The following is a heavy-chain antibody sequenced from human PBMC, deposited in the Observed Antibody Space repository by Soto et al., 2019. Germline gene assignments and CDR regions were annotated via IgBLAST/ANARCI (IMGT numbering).Heavy chain of an antibody. V-gene: IGHV3-23*01. CDR1: GFTFSSYA. D-gene: IGHD3-10*01. CDR2: ISGSGGST. J-gene: IGHJ4*02. CDR3: LVVSEGPRAWAMVRGVTDY. Sequence: GGSLRLSCAASGFTFSSYAMSWVRQAPGKGLEWVSAISGSGGSTYYADSVKGRFTISRDNSKNTLYLQMNSLRAEDTAVYYCLVVSEGPRAWAMVRGVTDYWGQGTLVTVSS.